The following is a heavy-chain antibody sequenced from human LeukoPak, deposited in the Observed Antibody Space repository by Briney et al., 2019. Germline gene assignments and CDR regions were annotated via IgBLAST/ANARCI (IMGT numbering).Heavy chain of an antibody. CDR1: GYTFTSYG. CDR3: ARVVYIVATFDY. V-gene: IGHV1-46*01. CDR2: INPSGGST. Sequence: ASVKVSCKASGYTFTSYGISWVRQAPGQGLEWMGIINPSGGSTNYAQKFQGRVTMTRDTSTSTVYMELSSLRSEDTAVYYCARVVYIVATFDYWGQGTLVTVSS. D-gene: IGHD5-12*01. J-gene: IGHJ4*02.